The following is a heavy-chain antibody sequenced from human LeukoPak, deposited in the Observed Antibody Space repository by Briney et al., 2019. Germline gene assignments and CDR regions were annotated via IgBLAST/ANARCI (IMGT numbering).Heavy chain of an antibody. CDR1: GGSINSGGYF. J-gene: IGHJ4*02. D-gene: IGHD1-14*01. CDR3: ATISDLEPVYYFDY. V-gene: IGHV4-31*03. Sequence: KPSETLSLTCTVSGGSINSGGYFWNWIRQHPGRGLEWIGSIYYTGSTSYYPSLKSRLTISIATSKNQFSLGLSSVTAADTAVYYCATISDLEPVYYFDYWGQGTLVTVSS. CDR2: IYYTGST.